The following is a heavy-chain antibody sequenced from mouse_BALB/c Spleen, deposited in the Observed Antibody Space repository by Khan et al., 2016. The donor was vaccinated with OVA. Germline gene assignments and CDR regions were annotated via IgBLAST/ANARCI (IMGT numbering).Heavy chain of an antibody. V-gene: IGHV1S135*01. J-gene: IGHJ3*01. CDR3: TRLGLNNWFAY. CDR2: INPFNGNT. Sequence: VQLKQSGPELMKPGASVKISCKTTGYSFTTYYIHWVKQSHGRSLEWIGYINPFNGNTNYNQKFEGKATLTVDTSSSTAYVHLSSLTSEDSAIFDCTRLGLNNWFAYWGQGTLVTVSA. CDR1: GYSFTTYY. D-gene: IGHD1-3*01.